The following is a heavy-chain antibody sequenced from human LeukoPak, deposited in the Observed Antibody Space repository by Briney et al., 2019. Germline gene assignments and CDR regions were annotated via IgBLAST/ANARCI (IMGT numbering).Heavy chain of an antibody. J-gene: IGHJ6*03. Sequence: GGSLRLSCAASGFIFDDYAMHWVRQAPGKGLEWVALIVWDGESTYYAASVRGRFLISRDNSDNSLYLQMNNLKAEDTAIYYCAKDGSRGYSSTGYYMDAWGKGTTVIVSS. CDR3: AKDGSRGYSSTGYYMDA. D-gene: IGHD6-19*01. CDR1: GFIFDDYA. CDR2: IVWDGEST. V-gene: IGHV3-43D*04.